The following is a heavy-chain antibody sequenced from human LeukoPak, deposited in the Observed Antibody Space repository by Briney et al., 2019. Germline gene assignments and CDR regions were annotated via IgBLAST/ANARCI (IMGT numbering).Heavy chain of an antibody. Sequence: GGSLRLSCAASGFTFSSYAMSWVRQAPGKGLEWVSAISISGENTYYADSVKGRFTISRDTSRNTLYLQMHSLRAEDTAVYYCARLISSSSSRFSDYWGQGTLVTVSS. CDR3: ARLISSSSSRFSDY. J-gene: IGHJ4*02. CDR2: ISISGENT. V-gene: IGHV3-23*01. CDR1: GFTFSSYA. D-gene: IGHD3-3*02.